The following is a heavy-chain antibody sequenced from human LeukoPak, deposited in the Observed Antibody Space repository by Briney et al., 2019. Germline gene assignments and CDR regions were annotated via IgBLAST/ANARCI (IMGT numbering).Heavy chain of an antibody. V-gene: IGHV1-69*05. CDR1: GGTFSSYA. Sequence: GSSVKVSCKASGGTFSSYAISWVRQAPGQGLEWMGRIIPIFGTANYAQKFQGRVTITTDESTSTAYMELSSLRSEDTAVYYCAREDYDSSGQHTYYFDYWGQGTLVTVSS. D-gene: IGHD3-22*01. CDR3: AREDYDSSGQHTYYFDY. J-gene: IGHJ4*02. CDR2: IIPIFGTA.